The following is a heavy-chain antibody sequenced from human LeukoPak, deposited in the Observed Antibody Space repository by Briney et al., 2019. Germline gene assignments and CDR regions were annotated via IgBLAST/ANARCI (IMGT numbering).Heavy chain of an antibody. Sequence: PGVSLRLSCAASGFTFSSYSMNWVRQAPGKGLEWVSSISSSSSYIYYADSVKGRFTISRDNAKNSLYLQMNSLRAEDTAVYYCARDQYCSSTSCDAFDIWGQGTMVTVSS. CDR3: ARDQYCSSTSCDAFDI. CDR2: ISSSSSYI. V-gene: IGHV3-21*01. D-gene: IGHD2-2*01. J-gene: IGHJ3*02. CDR1: GFTFSSYS.